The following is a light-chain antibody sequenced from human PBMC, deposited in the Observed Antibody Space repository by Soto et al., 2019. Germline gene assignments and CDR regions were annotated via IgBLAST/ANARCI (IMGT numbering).Light chain of an antibody. Sequence: DIQMTQSPSSLSASVEDRVSITCRASQSISNHLNWYQQKPGKAPKLLIFAASSLQSGVPSRFSGSRSGPDFTLTISSLQPEDFATYYCQQSYTRTFGQGTKVDIK. CDR1: QSISNH. J-gene: IGKJ1*01. V-gene: IGKV1-39*01. CDR3: QQSYTRT. CDR2: AAS.